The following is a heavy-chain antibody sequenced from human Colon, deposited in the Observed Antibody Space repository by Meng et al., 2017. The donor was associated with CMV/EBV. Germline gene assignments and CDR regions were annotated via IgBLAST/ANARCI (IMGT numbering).Heavy chain of an antibody. J-gene: IGHJ5*02. CDR2: INHNGIT. CDR1: GVSLSGYH. Sequence: SETLSLTCAVSGVSLSGYHWSWIRQAPGKDLEWIGDINHNGITKYNPSLKSRLTISVDMSENEFSLRLSSLTAADTAVYYCARQIWSGSLYNWFDPRGQGTLVTVSS. CDR3: ARQIWSGSLYNWFDP. V-gene: IGHV4-34*01. D-gene: IGHD3-3*01.